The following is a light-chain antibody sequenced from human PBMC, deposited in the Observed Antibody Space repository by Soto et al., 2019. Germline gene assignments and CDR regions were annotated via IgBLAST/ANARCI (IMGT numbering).Light chain of an antibody. CDR3: QQYNNWPFT. CDR2: GAS. J-gene: IGKJ3*01. CDR1: QSVSSN. Sequence: EIVMTQSPATLSASPGKRATLSCRASQSVSSNLAWYQQKPGQAPRLLIYGASTRATGIPARFSGSGSGTEFTLTISSLQSEDFAVYYCQQYNNWPFTFGPGTKVDIE. V-gene: IGKV3-15*01.